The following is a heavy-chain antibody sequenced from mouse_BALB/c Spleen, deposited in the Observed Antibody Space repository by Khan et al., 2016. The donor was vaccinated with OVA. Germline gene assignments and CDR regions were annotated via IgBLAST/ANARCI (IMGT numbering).Heavy chain of an antibody. CDR2: IWGGGST. V-gene: IGHV2-6-5*01. CDR3: AKGVWYYYYTLDY. J-gene: IGHJ4*01. CDR1: GFSLSDYG. D-gene: IGHD1-1*02. Sequence: QVQLKESGPGLVPPSQNLSLTCTVSGFSLSDYGVSWIRQPPGKGLEWLGVIWGGGSTYYNSYLKSRLSICKDNSKSQVFFNMSRLHSVDTAMFYSAKGVWYYYYTLDYWGQGTSVTVSS.